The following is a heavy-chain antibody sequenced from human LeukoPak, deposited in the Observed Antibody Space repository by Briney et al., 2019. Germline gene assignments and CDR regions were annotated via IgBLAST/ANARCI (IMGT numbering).Heavy chain of an antibody. CDR2: IKQDGSEK. CDR3: ARGYCSSTSCYPEAYYYYYYYMDV. J-gene: IGHJ6*03. V-gene: IGHV3-7*04. CDR1: GFTFDDYA. D-gene: IGHD2-2*01. Sequence: PGGSLRLSCAASGFTFDDYAMHWVRQAPGKGLEWVANIKQDGSEKYYVDSVKGRFTISRDNAKNSLYLQMNSLRAEDTAVYYCARGYCSSTSCYPEAYYYYYYYMDVWGKGTTVTISS.